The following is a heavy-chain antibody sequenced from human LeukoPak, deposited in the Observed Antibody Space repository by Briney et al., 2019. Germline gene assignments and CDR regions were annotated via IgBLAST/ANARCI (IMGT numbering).Heavy chain of an antibody. D-gene: IGHD1-26*01. Sequence: GASVKVSCTASGYTFADYFIHWVRQAPGQGLEWMGRINPNTGGAEYAPKFQGWVTMTRDTSISTAYVEVNRLISDDTAVYYCARDLTSTSHWEFDYWDQGTLVVVSS. J-gene: IGHJ4*02. CDR2: INPNTGGA. CDR3: ARDLTSTSHWEFDY. CDR1: GYTFADYF. V-gene: IGHV1-2*04.